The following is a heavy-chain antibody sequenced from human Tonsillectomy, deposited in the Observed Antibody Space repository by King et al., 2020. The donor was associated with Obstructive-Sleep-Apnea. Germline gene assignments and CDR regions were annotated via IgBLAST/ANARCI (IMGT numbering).Heavy chain of an antibody. CDR3: ARESRLGASRYFDY. J-gene: IGHJ4*02. V-gene: IGHV3-11*01. CDR1: GFTFSDYY. D-gene: IGHD1-26*01. Sequence: VQLVESGGGLVNPGGSLRLSCAVSGFTFSDYYMSWIRQAPGKGLEWVSDISSSGSSIYYADSVKGRFTISRDNPNNSLYLQMNSLRAEDTAVYYCARESRLGASRYFDYWGQGTLVTVSS. CDR2: ISSSGSSI.